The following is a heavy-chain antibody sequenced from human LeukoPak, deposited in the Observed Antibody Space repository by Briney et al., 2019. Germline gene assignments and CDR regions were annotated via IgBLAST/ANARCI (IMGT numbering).Heavy chain of an antibody. D-gene: IGHD1-26*01. CDR2: ISSSSSYI. CDR3: ARPGDITGAKSNPPVVY. CDR1: GFTFSSYS. Sequence: PGGSLRLSCAAPGFTFSSYSMNWVRQAPGKGLEWVSSISSSSSYIYYADSVKGRFTISRDNAKNSLYLQMNSLRAEDTAVYYCARPGDITGAKSNPPVVYWGQGTLVTVSS. V-gene: IGHV3-21*01. J-gene: IGHJ4*02.